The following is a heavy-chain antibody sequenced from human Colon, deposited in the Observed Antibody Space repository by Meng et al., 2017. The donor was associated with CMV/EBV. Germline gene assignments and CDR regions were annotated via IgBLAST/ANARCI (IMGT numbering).Heavy chain of an antibody. J-gene: IGHJ1*01. CDR1: GGNFGSYS. CDR3: ARGRDCINGLCFYDS. Sequence: SVKVSCKASGGNFGSYSISWVRQAPGQGLEWLGGIIPLYPLTHYAQKVQGRVTITADKSTRTGYMELSSLKSEDTAVYYCARGRDCINGLCFYDSWGQGTLVTVSS. CDR2: IIPLYPLT. D-gene: IGHD2-8*01. V-gene: IGHV1-69*10.